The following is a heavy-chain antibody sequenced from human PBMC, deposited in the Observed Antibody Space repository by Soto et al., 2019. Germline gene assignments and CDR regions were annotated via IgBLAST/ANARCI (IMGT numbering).Heavy chain of an antibody. Sequence: QVQLVESGGGVVQPGRSLRLSCAASGFALSGHGMHWVRQAPGKGLEWLAVIVDGGSEDHYADSVRGRFTISRDNSKNILYLEMNNLRVEDTAVYYCARDDLYEDNGLDSWGQGTLVTVSP. V-gene: IGHV3-33*01. CDR2: IVDGGSED. J-gene: IGHJ5*01. CDR1: GFALSGHG. D-gene: IGHD3-3*01. CDR3: ARDDLYEDNGLDS.